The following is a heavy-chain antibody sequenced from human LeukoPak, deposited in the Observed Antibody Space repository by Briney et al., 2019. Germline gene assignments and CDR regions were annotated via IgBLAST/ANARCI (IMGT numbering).Heavy chain of an antibody. J-gene: IGHJ4*02. CDR3: TKATQWLAFDY. V-gene: IGHV4-59*11. Sequence: PSETLSLTCTVSGGSISSHFWSWMRQPPGTGLEWIGNIYNRGTTNYNPSLNSRVTMSVDTSKNQLSLQLTSVTAADTAVYYCTKATQWLAFDYWGRGTLVTVSS. CDR1: GGSISSHF. D-gene: IGHD6-19*01. CDR2: IYNRGTT.